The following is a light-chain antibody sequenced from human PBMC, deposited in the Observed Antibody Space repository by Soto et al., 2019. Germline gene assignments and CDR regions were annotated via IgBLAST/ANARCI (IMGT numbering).Light chain of an antibody. V-gene: IGLV2-23*02. Sequence: QSVLTQPASVSGSPGQSITISCTGTSSDVGNYNLVSWYQQHPGKAPKVMIYEVSKRPSGVSNRFSGSKSGNTASLTISGLQAEDEADYYCCSYAGIDTYVVFGGGTQLTVL. CDR3: CSYAGIDTYVV. CDR1: SSDVGNYNL. CDR2: EVS. J-gene: IGLJ2*01.